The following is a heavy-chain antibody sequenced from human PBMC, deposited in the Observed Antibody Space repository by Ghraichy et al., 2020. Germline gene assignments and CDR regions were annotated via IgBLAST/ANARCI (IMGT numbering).Heavy chain of an antibody. CDR3: ARDLGLYSSGWSTLVSSDY. CDR2: ISNSSSTI. J-gene: IGHJ4*02. CDR1: GFTFSSYS. V-gene: IGHV3-48*01. D-gene: IGHD6-19*01. Sequence: GGSLRLSCEASGFTFSSYSMHWVRQAPGKGLEWVSYISNSSSTINYADSVKGRFTISRDNAKNSLYLQMNSLRAEDTAVYYCARDLGLYSSGWSTLVSSDYWAQGTRVTVSS.